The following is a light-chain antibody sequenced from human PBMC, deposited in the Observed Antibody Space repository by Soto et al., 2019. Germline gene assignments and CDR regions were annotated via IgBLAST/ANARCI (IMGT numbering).Light chain of an antibody. CDR2: GAS. J-gene: IGKJ1*01. CDR1: QSVSSSY. Sequence: SPPAPTFSPHHSPTLSPHTSQSVSSSYLAWYQQKPGQAPRLLIYGASSRATGIPDRFSGTGSGTDFTLTISRLEPEDFAVYYCQQYGSSPWTFGQGTKVDIK. CDR3: QQYGSSPWT. V-gene: IGKV3-20*01.